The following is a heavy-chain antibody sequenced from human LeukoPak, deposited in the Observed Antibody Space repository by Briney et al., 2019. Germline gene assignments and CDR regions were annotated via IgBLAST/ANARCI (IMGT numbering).Heavy chain of an antibody. CDR2: IYYSENT. V-gene: IGHV4-30-4*01. CDR3: ARGGTTVTPGLLWFDP. J-gene: IGHJ5*02. Sequence: SETLSLTCSVSGGSISSREQYWHWIRQPPGKGLEWILYIYYSENTYYNSSLKSRDNISVDPSKNQFSLKLSSVTAADTAVDYCARGGTTVTPGLLWFDPWGQGTLVTVSS. D-gene: IGHD4-17*01. CDR1: GGSISSREQY.